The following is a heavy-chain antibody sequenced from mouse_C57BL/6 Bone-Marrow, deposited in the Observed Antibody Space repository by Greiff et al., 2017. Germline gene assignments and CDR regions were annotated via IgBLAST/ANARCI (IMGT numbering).Heavy chain of an antibody. CDR3: ARGYGDGY. J-gene: IGHJ2*01. D-gene: IGHD2-14*01. Sequence: QVQLLQPGAEFVKPGPSLKISCTASGFTFTSYWITWVHQRPGQGLEWIGASYPGSGSTSYNEKCKSKATLSEVTTSGTAYMQLSSLTCENDAVYDCARGYGDGYWGQGTTLTVSS. V-gene: IGHV1-55*01. CDR2: SYPGSGST. CDR1: GFTFTSYW.